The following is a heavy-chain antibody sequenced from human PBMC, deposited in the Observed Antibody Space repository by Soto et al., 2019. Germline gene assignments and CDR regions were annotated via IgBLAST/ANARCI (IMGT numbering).Heavy chain of an antibody. Sequence: PGGSLRLSCAASGFTFSSYAMHWVRQAPGKGLEWVAVISYDGSNKYYADSVKGRFTISRDNSKNTLYLQMNSLRAEDTAVYYCARTRLRFLEWFSPPLYWGQGTLVTVSS. CDR1: GFTFSSYA. V-gene: IGHV3-30-3*01. D-gene: IGHD3-3*01. CDR2: ISYDGSNK. J-gene: IGHJ4*02. CDR3: ARTRLRFLEWFSPPLY.